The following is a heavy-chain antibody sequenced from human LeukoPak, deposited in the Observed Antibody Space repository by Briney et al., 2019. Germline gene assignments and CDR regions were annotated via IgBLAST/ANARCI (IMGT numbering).Heavy chain of an antibody. CDR2: INPNSGGT. CDR1: GYTFTGYY. Sequence: GASVKVSCKASGYTFTGYYMHWVRQAPGQGLEWMGRINPNSGGTNYAQKFQGRVTMTRDTSISTAYMELSRLRSDDTAVYYCAREPRGKYYDFWSGPNIHYYYGMDVWGQGTTVTVSS. CDR3: AREPRGKYYDFWSGPNIHYYYGMDV. V-gene: IGHV1-2*06. D-gene: IGHD3-3*01. J-gene: IGHJ6*02.